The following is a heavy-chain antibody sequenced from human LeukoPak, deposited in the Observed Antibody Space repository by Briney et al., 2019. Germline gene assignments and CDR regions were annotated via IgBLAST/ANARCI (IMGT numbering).Heavy chain of an antibody. CDR2: IYPGDSDT. D-gene: IGHD6-13*01. V-gene: IGHV5-51*01. Sequence: GESLKISCKGSGYSFTSYWIGWVRQMPGKGLEWMGIIYPGDSDTRYSPSFQGQVTISADKSINTAYLQWSSLKASDTAMYYCASRPGVAATGFDYWGRGTLVTVSS. CDR3: ASRPGVAATGFDY. CDR1: GYSFTSYW. J-gene: IGHJ4*02.